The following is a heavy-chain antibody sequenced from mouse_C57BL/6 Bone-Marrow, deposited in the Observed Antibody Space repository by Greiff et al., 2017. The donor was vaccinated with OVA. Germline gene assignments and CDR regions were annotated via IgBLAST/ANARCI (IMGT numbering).Heavy chain of an antibody. J-gene: IGHJ1*03. Sequence: EVKVVESGGGLVQSGRSLRLSCATSGFTFSDFYMEWVRQAPGKGLEWIAASRNKANDYTTEYSASVKGRFIVSRDTSPSILYLQMNALRAEDTAIYDCARDDYYGYVDVWGTGTAVTVSS. CDR2: SRNKANDYTT. V-gene: IGHV7-1*01. CDR3: ARDDYYGYVDV. CDR1: GFTFSDFY.